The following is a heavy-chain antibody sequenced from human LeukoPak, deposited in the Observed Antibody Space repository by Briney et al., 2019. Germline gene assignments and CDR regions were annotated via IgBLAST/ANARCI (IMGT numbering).Heavy chain of an antibody. D-gene: IGHD4-17*01. CDR1: GFTFSSYW. V-gene: IGHV3-7*01. J-gene: IGHJ6*02. CDR2: IKQDGSEK. Sequence: GGSLRLSCAASGFTFSSYWMSWVRQAPGKGLEWVANIKQDGSEKYYVDSVKGRFTISRDNAKNSLYLQMNSLRAEDTAVYYCARDGPLYGDYLFYYYGMDVWGQGTTVTVSS. CDR3: ARDGPLYGDYLFYYYGMDV.